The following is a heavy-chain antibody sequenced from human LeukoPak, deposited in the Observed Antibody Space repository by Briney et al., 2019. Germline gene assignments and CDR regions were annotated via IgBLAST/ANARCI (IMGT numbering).Heavy chain of an antibody. D-gene: IGHD3-10*01. Sequence: GGSLRLSCAASGFTFSNAWMSWVRQAPGKGLEWVGRIKSKTDGGTTDYAAPVKGRFTISRDDSKNTLYLQMNSLKTEDTAVYYCTTDYYGSGSYYKIPYYYYGMDVWGQGTTVTVSS. V-gene: IGHV3-15*01. J-gene: IGHJ6*02. CDR3: TTDYYGSGSYYKIPYYYYGMDV. CDR2: IKSKTDGGTT. CDR1: GFTFSNAW.